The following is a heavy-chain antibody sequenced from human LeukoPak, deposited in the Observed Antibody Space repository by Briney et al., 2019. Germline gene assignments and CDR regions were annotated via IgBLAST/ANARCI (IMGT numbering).Heavy chain of an antibody. V-gene: IGHV3-23*01. J-gene: IGHJ4*02. D-gene: IGHD6-13*01. CDR3: AKDLGGSSWYYFGY. CDR2: ISGSGGNT. Sequence: GGSLRLSCAASGFTFSSYAMSWVRQAPGKGLEWVSGISGSGGNTHYADSEKGRFTFSRDNSKNTLYLQMNSLRAEDTAVYYCAKDLGGSSWYYFGYWGQGILVTVSS. CDR1: GFTFSSYA.